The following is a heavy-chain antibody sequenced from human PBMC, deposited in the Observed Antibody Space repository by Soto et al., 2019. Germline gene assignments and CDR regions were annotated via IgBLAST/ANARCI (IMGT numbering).Heavy chain of an antibody. CDR1: GGSISSYY. V-gene: IGHV4-59*01. CDR3: ARTGGDYYYYYYGMDV. CDR2: IYYSGST. Sequence: SETLSLTCTVSGGSISSYYWSWIRQPPGKGLEWIGYIYYSGSTNYNPSLKSRVTISVDTSKNQFSLKLSSVTAADTAVYYCARTGGDYYYYYYGMDVWGQGTTVPVSS. J-gene: IGHJ6*02. D-gene: IGHD4-17*01.